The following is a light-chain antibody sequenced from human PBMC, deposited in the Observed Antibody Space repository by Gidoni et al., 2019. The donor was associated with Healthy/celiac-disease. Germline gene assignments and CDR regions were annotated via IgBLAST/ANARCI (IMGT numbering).Light chain of an antibody. CDR2: DAS. CDR1: QDISNY. J-gene: IGKJ4*01. Sequence: DIQMTQSPSSLSASVGDRVTITCQASQDISNYLKWYQQKPGKAPKLLIYDASKLETGVPSRFSGSGSGTDVTFTISSLQPEDIATYYCQQYDNLPLTFGGGTKVEIK. CDR3: QQYDNLPLT. V-gene: IGKV1-33*01.